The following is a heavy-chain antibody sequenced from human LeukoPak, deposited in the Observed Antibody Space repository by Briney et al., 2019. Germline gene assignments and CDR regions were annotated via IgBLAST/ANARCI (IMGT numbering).Heavy chain of an antibody. Sequence: PGGSLRLSCAASGFTFSTYSINWVRQAPGKGLEWVSYISSSSSIYYADSVKGRFTISRDNAKNSLYLQMNSLRDEDTAVYYCARDQPGYSSGWYGAFDIWGQGTMVTVSS. J-gene: IGHJ3*02. CDR1: GFTFSTYS. CDR3: ARDQPGYSSGWYGAFDI. V-gene: IGHV3-48*02. D-gene: IGHD6-19*01. CDR2: ISSSSSI.